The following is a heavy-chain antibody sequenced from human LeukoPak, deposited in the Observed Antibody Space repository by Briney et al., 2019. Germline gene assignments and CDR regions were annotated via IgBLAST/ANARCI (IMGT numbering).Heavy chain of an antibody. CDR2: SDPEDGET. J-gene: IGHJ4*02. CDR3: ATRYGVAAADFDY. D-gene: IGHD6-13*01. V-gene: IGHV1-24*01. Sequence: ASVKVSCKVSGYTLTELSMHWVRQAPGKGLEWMGGSDPEDGETIYAQKFQGRVTMTEDTSTDTTYMELSSLRSEDTAVYYCATRYGVAAADFDYWGQGTLVTVSS. CDR1: GYTLTELS.